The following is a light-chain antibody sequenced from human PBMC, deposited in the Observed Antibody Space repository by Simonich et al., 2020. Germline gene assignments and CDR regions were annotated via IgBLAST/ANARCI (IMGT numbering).Light chain of an antibody. Sequence: DIQMTQSPSSLSASVGDRVTITCRASQSISSYLNWYQQKPGKAPKLLIYAASSLQSWVPSRFSGSGSGTEFTLTISSLQPEDFATYYCLQHNSYPPTFGQGTKVEIK. CDR3: LQHNSYPPT. V-gene: IGKV1-17*01. CDR1: QSISSY. CDR2: AAS. J-gene: IGKJ1*01.